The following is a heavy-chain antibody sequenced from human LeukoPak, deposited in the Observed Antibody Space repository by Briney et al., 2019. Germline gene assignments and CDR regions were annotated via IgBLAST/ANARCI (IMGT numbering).Heavy chain of an antibody. Sequence: ASVKVSCKASGYTFTSYDINWVRQATGQGLEWMGWMNPNSGNTGYAQKFQGRVTMTRNTSISTAYMELSSLRSEDTAVYYCASRLGIPNYDFWSGNYYYMDVWGKGTTVTVSS. D-gene: IGHD3-3*01. V-gene: IGHV1-8*01. CDR2: MNPNSGNT. CDR3: ASRLGIPNYDFWSGNYYYMDV. CDR1: GYTFTSYD. J-gene: IGHJ6*03.